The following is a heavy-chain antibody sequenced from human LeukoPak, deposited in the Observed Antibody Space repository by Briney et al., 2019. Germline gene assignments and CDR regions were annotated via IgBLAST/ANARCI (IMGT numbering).Heavy chain of an antibody. CDR3: ARDEVGATYY. V-gene: IGHV3-23*01. CDR2: ISASGDNT. Sequence: GGSLRLSCVASGFTFSSYGMNWVRQAPGKGLKWVSAISASGDNTYYADSVKGRFTISRDNSKNTLYLQMNSLRAEDTAVYYCARDEVGATYYWGQGTLVTVSS. D-gene: IGHD1-26*01. J-gene: IGHJ4*02. CDR1: GFTFSSYG.